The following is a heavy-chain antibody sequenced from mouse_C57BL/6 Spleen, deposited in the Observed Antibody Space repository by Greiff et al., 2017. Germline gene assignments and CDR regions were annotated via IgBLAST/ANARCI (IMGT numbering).Heavy chain of an antibody. CDR3: AREGVYYYGDGYFDG. J-gene: IGHJ1*03. Sequence: QVHVKQSGAELARPGASVKLSCKASGYTFTSYGISWVKQRTGQGLEWIGEIYPRSGNNYYNEKFKGKATLTEDKSSSTGDMERRSRTAEDSAVYVCAREGVYYYGDGYFDGWGTGTAGTGSA. CDR2: IYPRSGNN. CDR1: GYTFTSYG. D-gene: IGHD1-1*01. V-gene: IGHV1-81*01.